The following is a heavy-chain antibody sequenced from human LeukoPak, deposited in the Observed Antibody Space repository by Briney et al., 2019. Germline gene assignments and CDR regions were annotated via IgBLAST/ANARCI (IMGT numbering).Heavy chain of an antibody. CDR2: ISSSGTYV. CDR3: ARASSKQLAGYLPDGFDI. Sequence: GGSLRLSCAASGFTFSGYSMNWVRQAPGKGLEWVSSISSSGTYVYYADSVKGRFTISRDNAKNSLSLQMNSLRADDAAVYYCARASSKQLAGYLPDGFDIWGQGTMVTVSS. D-gene: IGHD3-9*01. CDR1: GFTFSGYS. J-gene: IGHJ3*02. V-gene: IGHV3-21*01.